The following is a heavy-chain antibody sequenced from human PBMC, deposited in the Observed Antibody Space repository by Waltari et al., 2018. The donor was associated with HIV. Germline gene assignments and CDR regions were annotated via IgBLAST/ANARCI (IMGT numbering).Heavy chain of an antibody. J-gene: IGHJ5*02. Sequence: EVQLVESGGRVVRPGGSLRLSCAASGFIFDDYGLIWVRQAPGEGLEWISCIDWGGDTTRYGDSVKGRFTISRDNAKSSLYLQMNSLGVEDTALYYCARDGNVLSGGYNWFDPWGQGTLVIVSS. V-gene: IGHV3-20*04. CDR3: ARDGNVLSGGYNWFDP. CDR2: IDWGGDTT. CDR1: GFIFDDYG. D-gene: IGHD1-1*01.